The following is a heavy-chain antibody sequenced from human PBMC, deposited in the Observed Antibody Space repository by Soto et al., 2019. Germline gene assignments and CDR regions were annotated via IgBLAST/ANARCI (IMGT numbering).Heavy chain of an antibody. CDR1: GYTFISSY. CDR2: INPSGGTI. J-gene: IGHJ4*02. V-gene: IGHV1-46*01. CDR3: ARGSHGTYYYFDY. D-gene: IGHD1-26*01. Sequence: ASVKVSCNASGYTFISSYMHWVRQAPGQGLEWMGIINPSGGTISYAQNFQGRVTLTRDTSTSTVYMELSSLRSEDTAFYYCARGSHGTYYYFDYWGQGTLVTVSS.